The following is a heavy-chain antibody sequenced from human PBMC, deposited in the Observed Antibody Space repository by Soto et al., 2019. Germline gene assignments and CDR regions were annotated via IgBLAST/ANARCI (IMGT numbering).Heavy chain of an antibody. Sequence: EVQLVESGGGLVKSGGSLRLSCVASGFSFSNACMNRVRPDPGKGQELVGRIKWRSHAGAIDYAAPVKGRFTISIDDSKNTLSLQLNRLTTESTAVYYCTRGGPLGNYFDYWGQGTLVTVSS. CDR2: IKWRSHAGAI. J-gene: IGHJ4*02. D-gene: IGHD2-15*01. V-gene: IGHV3-15*07. CDR3: TRGGPLGNYFDY. CDR1: GFSFSNAC.